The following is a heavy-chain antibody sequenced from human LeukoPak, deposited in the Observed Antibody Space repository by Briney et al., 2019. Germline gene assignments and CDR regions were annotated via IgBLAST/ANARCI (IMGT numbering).Heavy chain of an antibody. CDR3: AREETTVVTPFFQN. D-gene: IGHD4-23*01. J-gene: IGHJ4*02. CDR2: INHSGST. V-gene: IGHV4-39*07. CDR1: GGSITSNNYS. Sequence: PSETLSLTCTVSGGSITSNNYSWGWIRQPPGKGLEWIGEINHSGSTNYNPSLKSRVTISVDTSKNQFSLKLSSVTAADTAVYYCAREETTVVTPFFQNWGQGTLVTVSS.